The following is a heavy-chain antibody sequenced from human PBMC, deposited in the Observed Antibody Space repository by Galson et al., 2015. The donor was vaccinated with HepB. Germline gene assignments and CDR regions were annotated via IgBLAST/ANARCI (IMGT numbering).Heavy chain of an antibody. CDR1: GFTFSQYG. CDR2: IWYDGNNK. J-gene: IGHJ3*02. V-gene: IGHV3-33*01. CDR3: ARKELTYYYDSSGSNDALHI. D-gene: IGHD3-22*01. Sequence: SLRLSCAASGFTFSQYGIHWVRQAPGKGLEWVALIWYDGNNKYYADSVKGRFTISRDNSKNTLYLEMNSLRAEDTAVYYCARKELTYYYDSSGSNDALHIWGQGTMVTVSS.